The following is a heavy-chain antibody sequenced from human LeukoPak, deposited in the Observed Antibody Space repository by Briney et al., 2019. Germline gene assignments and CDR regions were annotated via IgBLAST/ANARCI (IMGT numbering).Heavy chain of an antibody. CDR3: ARSYGDYADYYMDV. Sequence: SETLSLTCAVSGGSISSGGYSWSWIRQPPGKGLEWIGYIYYSGSTYYNPSLKSRVTISVDTSKNQFSLKLSSVTAADTAVYYCARSYGDYADYYMDVWGKGTTVTVSS. J-gene: IGHJ6*03. V-gene: IGHV4-30-4*07. CDR1: GGSISSGGYS. D-gene: IGHD4-17*01. CDR2: IYYSGST.